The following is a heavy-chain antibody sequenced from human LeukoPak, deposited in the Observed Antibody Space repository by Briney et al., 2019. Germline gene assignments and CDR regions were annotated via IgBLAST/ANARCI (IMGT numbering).Heavy chain of an antibody. D-gene: IGHD6-13*01. CDR3: ARSPLIAAAGQYFDY. V-gene: IGHV1-69*04. CDR1: GGTFSSYA. Sequence: SVKVSCKASGGTFSSYAISWVRQAPGQGLEWMGRIIPILGIANYAQKFQGRVTMTRDTSISTAYMELSRLRSDDTAVYYCARSPLIAAAGQYFDYWGQGTLVTVSS. J-gene: IGHJ4*02. CDR2: IIPILGIA.